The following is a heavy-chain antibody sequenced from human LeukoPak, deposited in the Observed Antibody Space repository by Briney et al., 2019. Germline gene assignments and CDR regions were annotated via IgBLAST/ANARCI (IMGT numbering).Heavy chain of an antibody. J-gene: IGHJ6*02. V-gene: IGHV3-53*04. CDR3: ARGLGHGSGGSYGMDV. CDR1: GLSVSSNY. D-gene: IGHD3-10*01. Sequence: GGSLRLSCAASGLSVSSNYMSWVRQAPGKGLEWVSLIYSGGSTYYADSVKGRFTISRHNSKNTLYLQMNSLRAEDTAVYYCARGLGHGSGGSYGMDVWGQGTTVTVSS. CDR2: IYSGGST.